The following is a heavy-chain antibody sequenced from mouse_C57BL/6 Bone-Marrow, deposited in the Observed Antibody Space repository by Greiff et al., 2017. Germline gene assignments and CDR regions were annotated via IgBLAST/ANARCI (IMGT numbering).Heavy chain of an antibody. D-gene: IGHD1-1*01. CDR2: IDPSDSET. CDR3: ARMTTGFDY. CDR1: GYTFTSYW. V-gene: IGHV1-52*01. Sequence: QVQLQQPGAELVRPGSSVKLSCKASGYTFTSYWMHWVQQRPIQGLEWIGNIDPSDSETHYTQKFKDKATLTVDKSSSTAYMQLSSLTSEDSAVYYCARMTTGFDYWGQGTTLTVSS. J-gene: IGHJ2*01.